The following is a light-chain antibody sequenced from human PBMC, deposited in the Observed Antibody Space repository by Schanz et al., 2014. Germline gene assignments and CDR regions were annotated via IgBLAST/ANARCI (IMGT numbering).Light chain of an antibody. CDR1: QNINNW. V-gene: IGKV1-5*01. J-gene: IGKJ1*01. Sequence: DIQMTQSPSTLSAFVGDRVTITCRASQNINNWLAWYQQKPGKAPNLLIYYASSLNSGVPSRFSGSGSGTEFTLTISSLQPDDFATYYCQQYDSYPCTFGQGTKVEIK. CDR2: YAS. CDR3: QQYDSYPCT.